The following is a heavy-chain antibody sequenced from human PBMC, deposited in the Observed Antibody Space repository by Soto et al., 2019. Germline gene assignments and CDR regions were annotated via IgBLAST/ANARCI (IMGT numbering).Heavy chain of an antibody. CDR2: IRSRADDYAT. Sequence: EVQLVESGGGLVQPGGALKLSCAASGFTFSGSAIHWVRQASGKGLEWVGRIRSRADDYATAYAASVKGRFTISRDDSQNTAYLQMNSLKTEDTAVYYCTRCDSTVTILAYYYGMDVWGRGTKVTVSS. CDR3: TRCDSTVTILAYYYGMDV. D-gene: IGHD4-17*01. V-gene: IGHV3-73*01. CDR1: GFTFSGSA. J-gene: IGHJ6*02.